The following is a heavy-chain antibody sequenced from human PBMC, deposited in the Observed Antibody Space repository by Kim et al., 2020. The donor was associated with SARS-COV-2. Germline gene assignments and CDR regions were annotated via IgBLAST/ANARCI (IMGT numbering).Heavy chain of an antibody. D-gene: IGHD3-10*01. Sequence: SHKSRVTVAVDTSKNQFSRKLSSVTAADTAVYYCARVTYYYGSGSKDFDYWGQGTLVTVSS. V-gene: IGHV4-34*01. CDR3: ARVTYYYGSGSKDFDY. J-gene: IGHJ4*02.